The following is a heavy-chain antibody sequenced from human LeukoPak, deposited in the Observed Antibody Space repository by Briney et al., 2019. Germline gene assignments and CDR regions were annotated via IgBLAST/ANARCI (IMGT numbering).Heavy chain of an antibody. V-gene: IGHV4-34*01. CDR2: INSSGDP. J-gene: IGHJ4*02. Sequence: SETLSLTCAVYGGSFSGYYWSWIRQPPGKGLEWIGEINSSGDPNYNPSLKSRVTTSVDTSKNQFSLKMSSVIAADTAVYYCARDARFGELVDYWGQGTLVTVSS. CDR1: GGSFSGYY. CDR3: ARDARFGELVDY. D-gene: IGHD3-10*01.